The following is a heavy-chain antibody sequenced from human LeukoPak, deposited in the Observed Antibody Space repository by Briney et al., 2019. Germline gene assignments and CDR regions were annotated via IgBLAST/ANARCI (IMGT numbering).Heavy chain of an antibody. J-gene: IGHJ4*02. CDR3: ARSDYDILNGPDY. CDR1: GFTFDDYA. D-gene: IGHD3-9*01. Sequence: GRSLRLSCAASGFTFDDYAMHWVRQAPGKGLEWVSGISWNSGSIGYADSVKGRFTISGDNAKNSLYLQMNSLRAEDTALYYCARSDYDILNGPDYWGQGTLVTVSS. V-gene: IGHV3-9*01. CDR2: ISWNSGSI.